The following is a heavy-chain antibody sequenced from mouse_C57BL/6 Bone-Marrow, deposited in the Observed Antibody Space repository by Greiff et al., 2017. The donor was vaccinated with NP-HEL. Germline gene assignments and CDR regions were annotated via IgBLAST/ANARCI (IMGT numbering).Heavy chain of an antibody. CDR3: TRDPLYYDYGYAMDY. CDR2: ISSGGDYI. CDR1: GFTFSSYA. J-gene: IGHJ4*01. Sequence: EVKLVESGEGLVKPGGSLKLSCAASGFTFSSYAMSWVRQTPEKRLEWVAYISSGGDYIYYADTVKGRFTISRDNARNTLYLQMSSLKSEDTAMDYCTRDPLYYDYGYAMDYWGQGTSVTVSS. V-gene: IGHV5-9-1*02. D-gene: IGHD2-4*01.